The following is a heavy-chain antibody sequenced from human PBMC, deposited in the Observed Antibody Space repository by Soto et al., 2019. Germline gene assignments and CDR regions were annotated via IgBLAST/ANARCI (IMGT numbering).Heavy chain of an antibody. V-gene: IGHV4-34*01. CDR2: INHSGST. CDR3: ARRGLTTPLASFDY. J-gene: IGHJ4*02. CDR1: GGSFSGYY. D-gene: IGHD4-17*01. Sequence: QVQLQQWGAGLLKPSETLSLTCAVYGGSFSGYYWSWIRQPPGKGLEWIGEINHSGSTNYNPSLKSRVTISVDTSKNQFSLKLSSVTAADTAVYYCARRGLTTPLASFDYWGQGTLVTVSS.